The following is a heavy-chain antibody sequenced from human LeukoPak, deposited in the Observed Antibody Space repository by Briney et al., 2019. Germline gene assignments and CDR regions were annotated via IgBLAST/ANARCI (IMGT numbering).Heavy chain of an antibody. V-gene: IGHV4-59*01. Sequence: SETLSLTCTVSGGSINTYYWSWVRQPPGKGLEWIGYSYYTGITNYNPSLKSRVTVSVDTSKNQFSLKVSSVTAADTAVYYCARLSGYDWESSYDYWGQGTLVTVSS. CDR2: SYYTGIT. D-gene: IGHD5-12*01. CDR3: ARLSGYDWESSYDY. CDR1: GGSINTYY. J-gene: IGHJ4*02.